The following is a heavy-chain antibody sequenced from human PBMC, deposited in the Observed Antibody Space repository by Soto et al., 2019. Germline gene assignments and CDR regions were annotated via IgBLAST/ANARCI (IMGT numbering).Heavy chain of an antibody. J-gene: IGHJ3*02. CDR2: ISSSGSTI. V-gene: IGHV3-48*03. D-gene: IGHD3-10*01. CDR3: ARGARMTMVRGIPHDESDI. Sequence: SLRLSFAASGFTFSIYEMNWFRQAPGKGLEWVSYISSSGSTIYYADSVKGRLTISRDNAKNSLYLQMNSLRAEDTAVYYCARGARMTMVRGIPHDESDIWCQGTMVTVAS. CDR1: GFTFSIYE.